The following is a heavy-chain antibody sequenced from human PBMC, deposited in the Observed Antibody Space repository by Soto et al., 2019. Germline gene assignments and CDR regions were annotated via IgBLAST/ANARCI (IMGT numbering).Heavy chain of an antibody. CDR1: GYPYTNSY. D-gene: IGHD6-19*01. V-gene: IGHV1-2*02. CDR3: ARDFRTRGWFRQAGNFAMDV. J-gene: IGHJ6*02. Sequence: QVQLVQSGAEVRKPGASVKVSCKASGYPYTNSYMHWVRQAPGQGLEWMGWIHPNTGGTNYAQKFQGRVTMTRATSVSTVYMELNRLTSDDTAIYFCARDFRTRGWFRQAGNFAMDVWGQGTTVTVS. CDR2: IHPNTGGT.